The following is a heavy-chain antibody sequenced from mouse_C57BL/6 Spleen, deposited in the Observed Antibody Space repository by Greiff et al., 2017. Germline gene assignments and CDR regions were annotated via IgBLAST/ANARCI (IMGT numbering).Heavy chain of an antibody. D-gene: IGHD2-4*01. CDR1: GYTFTSYW. CDR3: ARYCDYGGYAMDY. J-gene: IGHJ4*01. CDR2: IDPSASYT. Sequence: QVQLQQPGAELVMPGASVKLSCKASGYTFTSYWMPWVKQRPGQGLEWIGEIDPSASYTNYNQKFKGKSTLTVDKSSSPAYMHLSSLTSENSAVYYGARYCDYGGYAMDYWGQGTSVTVSS. V-gene: IGHV1-69*01.